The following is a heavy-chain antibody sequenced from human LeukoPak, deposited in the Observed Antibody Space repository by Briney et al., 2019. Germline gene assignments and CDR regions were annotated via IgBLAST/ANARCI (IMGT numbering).Heavy chain of an antibody. CDR1: GGSISSGGYY. D-gene: IGHD2-2*01. CDR3: ARHKYQLLRNYYYMDV. J-gene: IGHJ6*03. Sequence: PSQTLSLTCTVSGGSISSGGYYWSWIRQPPGKGLEWIGYIYHSGRTYYDPSLKSRVTISVDRSKNQFSLKLSSVTAADTAVYYCARHKYQLLRNYYYMDVWGKGTTVTVSS. CDR2: IYHSGRT. V-gene: IGHV4-30-2*01.